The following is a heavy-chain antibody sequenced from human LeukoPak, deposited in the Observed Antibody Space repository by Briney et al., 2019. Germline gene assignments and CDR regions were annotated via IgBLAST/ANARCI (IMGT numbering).Heavy chain of an antibody. CDR3: ARENWAPYD. J-gene: IGHJ4*02. V-gene: IGHV3-7*01. Sequence: GGSLRLSCAASGFTCSSYWMTWVRQAPGKGREGVANIKQDGSEKHYVDSVKGRFTISRDNAKNSLYLQINSLRAEDTAVYHCARENWAPYDWGQGTLVTVSS. D-gene: IGHD7-27*01. CDR2: IKQDGSEK. CDR1: GFTCSSYW.